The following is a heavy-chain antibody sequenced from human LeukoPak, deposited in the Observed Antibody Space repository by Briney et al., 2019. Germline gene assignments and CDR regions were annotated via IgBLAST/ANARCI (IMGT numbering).Heavy chain of an antibody. J-gene: IGHJ5*02. V-gene: IGHV3-23*01. Sequence: GGSLRLSCLACGFTVSTYDMSWVRQAPGKGLEWVSGISGGGGITYYADSVKGRFTISKDNSKNTLSLQMNSLRAEDTAVYYCAKGSTTGTTGGSFDPWGQGALVTVSS. D-gene: IGHD1-1*01. CDR1: GFTVSTYD. CDR2: ISGGGGIT. CDR3: AKGSTTGTTGGSFDP.